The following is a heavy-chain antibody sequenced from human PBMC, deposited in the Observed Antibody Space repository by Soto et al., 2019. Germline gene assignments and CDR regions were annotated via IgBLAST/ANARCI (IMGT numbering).Heavy chain of an antibody. D-gene: IGHD6-19*01. V-gene: IGHV3-23*01. CDR2: ISLRGGNT. Sequence: GGSLRLSCATSGFTVSSYAMSWVRQAPGKGLEWVSGISLRGGNTYYADSVKGRFTISRDNSKDTLYLQMNSLRAEDTAVYYCAKALGGIAVAGDYHWFDPWGQGTLVTVSS. CDR3: AKALGGIAVAGDYHWFDP. CDR1: GFTVSSYA. J-gene: IGHJ5*02.